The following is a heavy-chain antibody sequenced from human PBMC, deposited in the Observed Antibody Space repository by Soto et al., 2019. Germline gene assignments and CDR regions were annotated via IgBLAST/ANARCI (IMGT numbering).Heavy chain of an antibody. CDR3: AKDSGRGSADYYFDY. D-gene: IGHD3-10*01. Sequence: QVQLVESGGGVVQPGRSLRLSCAASGFTFSSYAIHWVRQAPGKGLEWVAVISSDGKDKYSADSMKGRFAISRDNSKNTLYLQMKSLRAEDTAVYYCAKDSGRGSADYYFDYWGQGTLVTVSS. CDR2: ISSDGKDK. J-gene: IGHJ4*02. CDR1: GFTFSSYA. V-gene: IGHV3-30*18.